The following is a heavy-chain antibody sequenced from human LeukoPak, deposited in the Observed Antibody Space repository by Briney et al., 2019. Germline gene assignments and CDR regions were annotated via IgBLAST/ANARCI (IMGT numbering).Heavy chain of an antibody. CDR1: GFTFSSYA. D-gene: IGHD3-3*01. CDR2: ISGSGGST. Sequence: GGSLRLSCAASGFTFSSYAMSWVRQAPGKGLEWVSAISGSGGSTYYADSVKGRFTISRDNSKNTPYLQMNSLRAGDTAVYYCAKATGYYDFWSGPYDAFDIWGQGTMVTVSS. CDR3: AKATGYYDFWSGPYDAFDI. J-gene: IGHJ3*02. V-gene: IGHV3-23*01.